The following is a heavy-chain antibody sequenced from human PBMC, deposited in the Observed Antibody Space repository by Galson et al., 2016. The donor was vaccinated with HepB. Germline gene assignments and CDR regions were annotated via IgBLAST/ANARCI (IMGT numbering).Heavy chain of an antibody. Sequence: SVKVSCKASGYTFTNYAIHWVRQAPGQRLEWMGWINAGNGNTKYSQKFQGRITITRDTSASTAYMELSSLRSEDTALYYCARDHGFNSGWWWYYFDYWGQGTLVTVSS. CDR3: ARDHGFNSGWWWYYFDY. CDR1: GYTFTNYA. V-gene: IGHV1-3*01. CDR2: INAGNGNT. J-gene: IGHJ4*02. D-gene: IGHD2-21*01.